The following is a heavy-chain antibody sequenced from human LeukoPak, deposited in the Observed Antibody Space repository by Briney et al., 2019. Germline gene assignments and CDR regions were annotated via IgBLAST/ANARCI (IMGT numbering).Heavy chain of an antibody. Sequence: GGSLRLSCAASGFTFSTYWMHWVRQAPGKGLVWVSRINTDGSSTYYADSVKGRFTISRDNARNTLYLQMNSLRAEDTAVYYCARESYCSGGSCYSGRAFDIWGQGTMVTVSS. V-gene: IGHV3-74*01. CDR2: INTDGSST. J-gene: IGHJ3*02. CDR1: GFTFSTYW. CDR3: ARESYCSGGSCYSGRAFDI. D-gene: IGHD2-15*01.